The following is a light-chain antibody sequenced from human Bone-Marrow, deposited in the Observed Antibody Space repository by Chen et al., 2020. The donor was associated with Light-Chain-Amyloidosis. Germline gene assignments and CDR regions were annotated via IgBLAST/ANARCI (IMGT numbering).Light chain of an antibody. CDR3: GALEETSTSG. Sequence: QSALTQPRSVSGSPGQSITISCTGTTTDVGLHNYVSWYQQFPGKVPELIIYDVLKRRPGVPDRFSGAKSGNTASLNISGLQAEDEADYYCGALEETSTSGFGGGTRLTVL. V-gene: IGLV2-11*01. CDR1: TTDVGLHNY. CDR2: DVL. J-gene: IGLJ3*02.